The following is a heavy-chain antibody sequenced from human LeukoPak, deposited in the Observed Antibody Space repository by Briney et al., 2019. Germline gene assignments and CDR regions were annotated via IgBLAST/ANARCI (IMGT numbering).Heavy chain of an antibody. J-gene: IGHJ4*02. D-gene: IGHD6-19*01. CDR2: ISWNSGSI. V-gene: IGHV3-9*01. CDR3: AKDRDSIAVAGTIFDY. CDR1: GFTFDDYA. Sequence: GRSLRLSCAASGFTFDDYAMHWVRQAPGKGRGWVSGISWNSGSIGYADSVKGRFTISRDNAKNSLYLQMNSLRAEDTALYYCAKDRDSIAVAGTIFDYWGQGTLVTVSS.